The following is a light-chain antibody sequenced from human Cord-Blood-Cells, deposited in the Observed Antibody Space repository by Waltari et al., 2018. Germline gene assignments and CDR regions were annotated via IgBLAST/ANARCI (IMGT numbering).Light chain of an antibody. Sequence: QSALTQPRSVSVSPGQSVTISCPGTRSYVGRYHYVSWYQQHPGKAPKLMIYDVSKRPSGVPDRFSGSKSGNTASLTISGLQAEDEADYYCCSYAGSYTLVFGGGTKLTVL. CDR2: DVS. CDR3: CSYAGSYTLV. CDR1: RSYVGRYHY. J-gene: IGLJ2*01. V-gene: IGLV2-11*01.